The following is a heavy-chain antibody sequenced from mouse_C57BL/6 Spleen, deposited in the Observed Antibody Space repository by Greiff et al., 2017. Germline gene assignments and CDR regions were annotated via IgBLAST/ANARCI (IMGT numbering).Heavy chain of an antibody. CDR3: ARSGGNYYYAMDY. Sequence: VQLQQPGAELVMPGASVKLSCKASGFTFTSYWMPWVQQRPGKGLEWVGAIGPSDSYTNYNQKFKSKSTLTVDKSSSTAYMQLSSLTSEDSAVYYCARSGGNYYYAMDYWGQGTSVTVSS. D-gene: IGHD2-1*01. CDR1: GFTFTSYW. J-gene: IGHJ4*01. CDR2: IGPSDSYT. V-gene: IGHV1-69*01.